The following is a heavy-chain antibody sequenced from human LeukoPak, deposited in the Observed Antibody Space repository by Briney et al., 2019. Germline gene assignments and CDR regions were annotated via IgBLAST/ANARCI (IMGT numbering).Heavy chain of an antibody. D-gene: IGHD5-18*01. CDR2: ITRNSGSI. Sequence: PGGSPRLSCAASGFTFDDYAMNWVRQAPGKGLEWVSGITRNSGSIRYADSVKGRFTISRDNAKNSLYLQMNSLRAEDTALYYCAKRGNTAMSLDAFDIWGQGTMVTVSS. CDR1: GFTFDDYA. V-gene: IGHV3-9*01. J-gene: IGHJ3*02. CDR3: AKRGNTAMSLDAFDI.